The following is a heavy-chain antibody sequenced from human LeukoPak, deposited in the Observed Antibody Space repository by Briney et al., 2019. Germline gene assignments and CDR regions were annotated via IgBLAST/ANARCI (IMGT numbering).Heavy chain of an antibody. J-gene: IGHJ5*02. Sequence: KPSGTLSLTCGVSGLSITSTNWWSLVRQPPGQGLEWIGEVSLSGLTNYNPSLSSRVIMALDTSKNHLSLNLTSVTAADTAVYYCLREHVYFSPFDHWGQGTLVTVSS. D-gene: IGHD2-8*01. CDR1: GLSITSTNW. CDR2: VSLSGLT. V-gene: IGHV4-4*02. CDR3: LREHVYFSPFDH.